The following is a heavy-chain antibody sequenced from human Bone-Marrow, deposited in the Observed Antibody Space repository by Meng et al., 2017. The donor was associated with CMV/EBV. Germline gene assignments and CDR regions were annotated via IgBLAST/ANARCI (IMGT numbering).Heavy chain of an antibody. V-gene: IGHV3-23*01. CDR2: ITTDGRST. CDR3: AKGPWTDPHAFDI. CDR1: GLTFSSYA. Sequence: GESLKISCVASGLTFSSYAMSWVRQAPGKGLECVSIITTDGRSTYHADSVKGRFTISRDNSKNMLYLQMNSLRAEDTAVYYCAKGPWTDPHAFDIWGQGTMVTVSS. D-gene: IGHD1-1*01. J-gene: IGHJ3*02.